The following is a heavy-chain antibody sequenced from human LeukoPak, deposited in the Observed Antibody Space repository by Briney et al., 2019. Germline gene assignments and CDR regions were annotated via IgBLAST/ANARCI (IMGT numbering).Heavy chain of an antibody. Sequence: GGSLRLSCAASGFTFSSYAMSWVRQAPGQALEWVSSITSDSRYMYYGDSVKGRFTISRDNAKSSLFLQMNSLRAEDTAVYYCARGGWLIDAFDIWGQGTMVTVSS. J-gene: IGHJ3*02. CDR2: ITSDSRYM. D-gene: IGHD6-19*01. V-gene: IGHV3-21*01. CDR1: GFTFSSYA. CDR3: ARGGWLIDAFDI.